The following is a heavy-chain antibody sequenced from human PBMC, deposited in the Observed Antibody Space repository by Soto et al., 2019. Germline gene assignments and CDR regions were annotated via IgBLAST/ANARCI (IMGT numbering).Heavy chain of an antibody. CDR2: ISYDGSNK. Sequence: QVQLVESGGGVVQPGRSLRLSCAASGFTFSHYGIHWVRQAPGKGLEWLAVISYDGSNKHYADSVKGRFTVSRDNSKNTLYLQMNSLRAEDTAVSLCARYSGKYQGPIDYWGQGTLVTVSS. V-gene: IGHV3-30*03. J-gene: IGHJ4*02. CDR3: ARYSGKYQGPIDY. D-gene: IGHD1-26*01. CDR1: GFTFSHYG.